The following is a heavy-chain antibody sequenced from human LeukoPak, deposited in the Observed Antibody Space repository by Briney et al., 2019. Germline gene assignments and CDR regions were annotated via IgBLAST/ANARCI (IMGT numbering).Heavy chain of an antibody. CDR3: AKDPFNKRRDYYDSSGYPS. D-gene: IGHD3-22*01. CDR2: ISGSGGST. CDR1: GFTFSSYA. J-gene: IGHJ5*02. Sequence: PGGSLRLSCAASGFTFSSYAMSWVRQAPGKGLEWVSAISGSGGSTYYADSVKGRFTISRDNSKNTLYLQTNSLRAEDTAVYYCAKDPFNKRRDYYDSSGYPSWGQGTLVTVSS. V-gene: IGHV3-23*01.